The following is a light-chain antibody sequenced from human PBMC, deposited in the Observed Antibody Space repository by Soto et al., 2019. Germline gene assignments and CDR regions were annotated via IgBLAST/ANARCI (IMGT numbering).Light chain of an antibody. CDR2: EVS. V-gene: IGLV2-14*03. Sequence: QSVLAQPASVSGSPAQSITISCTGTSSDVGGYNYVSWFQQHPGKAPKLKIYEVSNRPSGVSNRFSGSKSGYTASLTISELQAEDEADYYCTSFTSSNTWVFGGGTK. CDR3: TSFTSSNTWV. J-gene: IGLJ3*02. CDR1: SSDVGGYNY.